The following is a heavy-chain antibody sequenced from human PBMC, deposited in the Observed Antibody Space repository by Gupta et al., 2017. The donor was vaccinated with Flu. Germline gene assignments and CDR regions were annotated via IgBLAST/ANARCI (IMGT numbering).Heavy chain of an antibody. J-gene: IGHJ6*02. CDR2: IIPILSTP. Sequence: QLVQSGAEVKKPGSSVKVSCKAAGGTFSTYALSWVRLAPGQGLEWMGGIIPILSTPNYAQKFQDRVTITADESTSTAYMELSSLRSEDTAVYYCARPGNIVVVPAAMDYYYGMDVWGQGTTVTVSS. CDR3: ARPGNIVVVPAAMDYYYGMDV. CDR1: GGTFSTYA. V-gene: IGHV1-69*01. D-gene: IGHD2-2*01.